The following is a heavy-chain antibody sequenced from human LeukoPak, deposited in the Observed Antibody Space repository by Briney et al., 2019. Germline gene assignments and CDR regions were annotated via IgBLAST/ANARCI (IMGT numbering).Heavy chain of an antibody. CDR1: GYTFTGYY. Sequence: ASVKVSCKAAGYTFTGYYIHWVRQAPGQGLEWMGWISAYNGNTNYAQKVQGRVTMTTDTSTSTAYMELRSLRSDDTAVYYCARGRDGFNPTADYWGQGTLVTVSS. V-gene: IGHV1-18*04. CDR2: ISAYNGNT. CDR3: ARGRDGFNPTADY. D-gene: IGHD5-24*01. J-gene: IGHJ4*02.